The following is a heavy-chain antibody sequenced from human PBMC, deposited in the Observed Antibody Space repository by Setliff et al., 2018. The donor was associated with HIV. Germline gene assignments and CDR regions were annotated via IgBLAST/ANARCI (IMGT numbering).Heavy chain of an antibody. D-gene: IGHD3-16*01. Sequence: PSETLSLTCTVSGVSVSRDGYYWSWIRQLPGKDLEWIAFISYIGTTFYNPSLKSRLTISRVPEKNQFSLKLSSVTAADTAVYYCARVVLLEPLTPGGTFDIWGQGTTVTVSS. V-gene: IGHV4-31*03. CDR3: ARVVLLEPLTPGGTFDI. CDR1: GVSVSRDGYY. J-gene: IGHJ3*02. CDR2: ISYIGTT.